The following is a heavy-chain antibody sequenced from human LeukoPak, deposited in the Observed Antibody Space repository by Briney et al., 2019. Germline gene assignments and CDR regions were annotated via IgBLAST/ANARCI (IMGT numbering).Heavy chain of an antibody. CDR1: GFSFSTYA. CDR2: ISGSGANT. Sequence: PGGSLRLSCAASGFSFSTYAMSWVRQAPGKGLERVSTISGSGANTYYADSVRGRFTISRDNSKNTLYLHMNSLRAEDTAVYYCAKDRHHFYYDSSGGAFHIWGQGTMVTVSS. V-gene: IGHV3-23*01. CDR3: AKDRHHFYYDSSGGAFHI. J-gene: IGHJ3*02. D-gene: IGHD3-22*01.